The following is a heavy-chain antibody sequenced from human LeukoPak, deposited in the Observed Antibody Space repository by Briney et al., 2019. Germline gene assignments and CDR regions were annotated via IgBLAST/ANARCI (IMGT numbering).Heavy chain of an antibody. Sequence: ASVKVSCKASGYTFTGCYMHWVRQAPGQGLEWMGWISAYNGNTNNAQKLQGRVTMTTDTSTSTAYMELRSLRSDDTAVYYCARDLPMIVVVSPGGLFDIWGQGTMVTVSS. CDR2: ISAYNGNT. CDR1: GYTFTGCY. D-gene: IGHD3-22*01. V-gene: IGHV1-18*04. J-gene: IGHJ3*02. CDR3: ARDLPMIVVVSPGGLFDI.